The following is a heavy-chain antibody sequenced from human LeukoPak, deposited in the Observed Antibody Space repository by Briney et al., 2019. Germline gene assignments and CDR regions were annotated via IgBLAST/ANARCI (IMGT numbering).Heavy chain of an antibody. Sequence: SQTLSLTCTVSGGSISSGDYYWSWIRQPPGKGLEWIGYIYYSGSTYYNPSLKSRVTISADTSKNQISLSLSSVTAADTALYFCARVGGHTYYDTLTGLMKWFDPWGQGTLVTVSS. D-gene: IGHD3-9*01. J-gene: IGHJ5*02. CDR1: GGSISSGDYY. CDR3: ARVGGHTYYDTLTGLMKWFDP. V-gene: IGHV4-30-4*01. CDR2: IYYSGST.